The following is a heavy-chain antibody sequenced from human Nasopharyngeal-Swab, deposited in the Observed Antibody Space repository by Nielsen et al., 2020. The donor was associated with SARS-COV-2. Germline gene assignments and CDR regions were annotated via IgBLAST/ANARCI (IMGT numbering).Heavy chain of an antibody. CDR2: ISTSGATI. Sequence: GGSLRLSCAASGFTFDNYETNWVRQAPGKGLEWVSYISTSGATIHYADSVRGRFTISRDNAKKSLHLQMNSLRAEDTAVYYCARASRGWSWGQGTPVTVSS. D-gene: IGHD6-19*01. J-gene: IGHJ5*02. CDR3: ARASRGWS. V-gene: IGHV3-48*03. CDR1: GFTFDNYE.